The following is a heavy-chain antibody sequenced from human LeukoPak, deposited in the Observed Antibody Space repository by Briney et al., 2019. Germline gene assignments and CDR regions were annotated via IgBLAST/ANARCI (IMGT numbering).Heavy chain of an antibody. V-gene: IGHV3-9*01. Sequence: QSGGSLRLSCAASGFTFDDYAMHWVRQARGKGLEWVSGISWNSGSIGYADSVKGRFTISRDNAKNSLYLQMNSLRAEDTALYYCAKASSGWYRPDAFDIWGQGTMVTVSS. D-gene: IGHD6-19*01. CDR1: GFTFDDYA. CDR3: AKASSGWYRPDAFDI. J-gene: IGHJ3*02. CDR2: ISWNSGSI.